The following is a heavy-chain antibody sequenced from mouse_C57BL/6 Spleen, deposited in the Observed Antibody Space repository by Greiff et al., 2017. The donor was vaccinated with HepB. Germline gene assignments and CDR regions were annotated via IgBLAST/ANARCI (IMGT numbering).Heavy chain of an antibody. V-gene: IGHV1-7*01. CDR1: GYTFTSYW. Sequence: QVQLQQSGAELAKPGASVKLSCKASGYTFTSYWMHWVKQRPGQGLEWIGYINPSSGYTKYNQKFKDKATITADTSSNTAYLQLSSLTSEDTAVYYCAPLTGTYPFAYWGQGTLVTVSA. CDR2: INPSSGYT. D-gene: IGHD4-1*01. CDR3: APLTGTYPFAY. J-gene: IGHJ3*01.